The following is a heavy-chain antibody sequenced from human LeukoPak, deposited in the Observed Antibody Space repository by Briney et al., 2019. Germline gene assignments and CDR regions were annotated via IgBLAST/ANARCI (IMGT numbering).Heavy chain of an antibody. V-gene: IGHV1-69*05. CDR2: IIPIFGTA. Sequence: GASVKVSCKASGGTFSSYAISWVRQAPGQGLEWMGGIIPIFGTANYAQKLQGRVTMTTDTSTSTAYMELRSLRSDDTAVYYCARDRGYGARSWYFDLWGRGTLVTVSS. J-gene: IGHJ2*01. CDR3: ARDRGYGARSWYFDL. CDR1: GGTFSSYA. D-gene: IGHD4-17*01.